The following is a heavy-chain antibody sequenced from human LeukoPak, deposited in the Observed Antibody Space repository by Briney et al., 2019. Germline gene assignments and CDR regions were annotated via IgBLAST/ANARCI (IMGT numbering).Heavy chain of an antibody. CDR3: ARVLTTVTNFDY. V-gene: IGHV4-39*07. CDR1: GGSNRSSTYY. CDR2: IYYSGST. J-gene: IGHJ4*02. Sequence: PSETLSLTCTVSGGSNRSSTYYWGWIRQPPGKGLEWIGSIYYSGSTYYNPSLKSRVIISVDTSKNQFSLKLSSVTAADTAVYYCARVLTTVTNFDYWGQGTLVTVSS. D-gene: IGHD4-17*01.